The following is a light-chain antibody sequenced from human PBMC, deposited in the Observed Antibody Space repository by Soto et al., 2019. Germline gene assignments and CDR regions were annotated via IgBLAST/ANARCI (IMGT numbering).Light chain of an antibody. CDR2: SSS. J-gene: IGLJ2*01. Sequence: QSALTQPPSASGTPGQRVTISCSGSSSNIGSYTVHWYQQLPGTAPQLLIYSSSQRPSGIPDRFSGSKSGTSASLAISGLQSEDEADYYCAAWDASLNGPVFGGGTQLTVL. V-gene: IGLV1-44*01. CDR1: SSNIGSYT. CDR3: AAWDASLNGPV.